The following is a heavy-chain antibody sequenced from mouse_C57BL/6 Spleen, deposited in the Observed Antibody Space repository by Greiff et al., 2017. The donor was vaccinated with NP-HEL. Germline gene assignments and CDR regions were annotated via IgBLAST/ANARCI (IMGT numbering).Heavy chain of an antibody. J-gene: IGHJ1*03. CDR1: GFTFTDYY. V-gene: IGHV7-3*01. Sequence: EVKLMESGGGLVQPGGSLSLSCAASGFTFTDYYMSWVRQPPGKALEWLGFIRHKANGYTTEYSASVKGRFTISRDNSQSILYLQRNALRAEDSATYYCARLSEGWYFDVWGTGTTVTVSS. CDR2: IRHKANGYTT. CDR3: ARLSEGWYFDV.